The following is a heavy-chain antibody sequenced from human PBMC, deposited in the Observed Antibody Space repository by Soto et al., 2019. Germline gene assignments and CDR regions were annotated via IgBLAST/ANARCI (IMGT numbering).Heavy chain of an antibody. V-gene: IGHV3-33*01. CDR2: IWYDGSNK. D-gene: IGHD3-22*01. CDR3: ARDYYDSSGYDTYIVDY. J-gene: IGHJ4*02. CDR1: GFTFSSYG. Sequence: GGSLRLSCAASGFTFSSYGMHWVRQAPGKGLEWVAVIWYDGSNKYYADSVKGRFTISRDNSKNTLYLQMNSLRAEDTAVYYCARDYYDSSGYDTYIVDYWGQGTLVTVSS.